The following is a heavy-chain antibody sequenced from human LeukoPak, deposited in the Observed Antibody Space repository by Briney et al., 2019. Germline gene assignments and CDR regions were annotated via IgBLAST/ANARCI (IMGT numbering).Heavy chain of an antibody. CDR2: IIPIFGTA. Sequence: SVKVSCKASGGTFSSYAISWVRQAPGQGLEWMGGIIPIFGTANYAQKFQGRVTITADKSTSTAYMELSRLRSDDTAVYYCARVFKEGIAAAGTNWFDPWGQGTLVTVSS. J-gene: IGHJ5*02. D-gene: IGHD6-13*01. V-gene: IGHV1-69*06. CDR1: GGTFSSYA. CDR3: ARVFKEGIAAAGTNWFDP.